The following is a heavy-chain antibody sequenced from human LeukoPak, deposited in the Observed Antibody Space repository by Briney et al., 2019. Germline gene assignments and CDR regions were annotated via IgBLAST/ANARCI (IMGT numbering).Heavy chain of an antibody. D-gene: IGHD3-3*01. CDR2: IYYSGNT. CDR3: ARVKRASSVTIFGVVPDY. J-gene: IGHJ4*02. V-gene: IGHV4-39*02. CDR1: GGSISSGFYY. Sequence: SETLSLTCTVSGGSISSGFYYWGWIRQPPGKGLEWIGSIYYSGNTYYNPFLKSRVTISVDTSKNHFSLQLSSVTAADTAVYYCARVKRASSVTIFGVVPDYWGQGTLVTVSS.